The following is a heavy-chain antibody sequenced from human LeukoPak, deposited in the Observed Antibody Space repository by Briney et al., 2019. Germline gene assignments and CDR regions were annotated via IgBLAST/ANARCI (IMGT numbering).Heavy chain of an antibody. Sequence: ALVKVSCKASGYTFTSYGISWVRQAPGQGLEWMGWISAYNGNTNYAQKLQGRVTVTRDTSTSTVHMELSGLRSEDTAVYYCARDQEAFDYWGQGTLVTVSS. CDR2: ISAYNGNT. CDR3: ARDQEAFDY. V-gene: IGHV1-18*01. CDR1: GYTFTSYG. J-gene: IGHJ4*02.